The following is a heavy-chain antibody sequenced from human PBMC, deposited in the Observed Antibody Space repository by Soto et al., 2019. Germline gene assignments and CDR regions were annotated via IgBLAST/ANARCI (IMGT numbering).Heavy chain of an antibody. Sequence: ESVGGVVQPGRSLRLSCAASGFTFSSYGMHWVRQAPGKGLEWVAVISYDGSNKYYADSVKGRFTISRDNSKNTLYLQMNSLRAEDTAVYYCAKDNRLEWLSYFDYWGQGTLVTVSS. V-gene: IGHV3-30*18. CDR2: ISYDGSNK. CDR1: GFTFSSYG. CDR3: AKDNRLEWLSYFDY. D-gene: IGHD3-3*01. J-gene: IGHJ4*02.